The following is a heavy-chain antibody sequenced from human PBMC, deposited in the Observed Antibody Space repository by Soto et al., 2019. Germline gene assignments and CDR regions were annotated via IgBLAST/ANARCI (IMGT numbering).Heavy chain of an antibody. J-gene: IGHJ5*02. V-gene: IGHV4-34*01. D-gene: IGHD5-18*01. Sequence: PSETLSLTCAVYGGSFSGYYWSWIRQPPGKGLEWIGEINHSGSTNYNPSLKSRVTISVDTSKNQLSLKLSSVTAADTAVYYCARRGAMVHWNWFDPWGQGTLVTVSS. CDR1: GGSFSGYY. CDR3: ARRGAMVHWNWFDP. CDR2: INHSGST.